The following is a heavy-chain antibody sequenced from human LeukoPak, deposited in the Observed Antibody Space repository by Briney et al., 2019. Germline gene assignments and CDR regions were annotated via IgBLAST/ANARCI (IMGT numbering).Heavy chain of an antibody. Sequence: GRSLRLSCAASGFTFSSYAMHWVRQAPGKGLEWVAVISYDGINKYYADSVKGRFTISRDNSMNTLYLQMNSLRPEDTAIYYCVKDTSRTAAGTTWGSLDYWGQGTLVTVS. V-gene: IGHV3-30*04. CDR3: VKDTSRTAAGTTWGSLDY. CDR2: ISYDGINK. J-gene: IGHJ4*02. CDR1: GFTFSSYA. D-gene: IGHD6-13*01.